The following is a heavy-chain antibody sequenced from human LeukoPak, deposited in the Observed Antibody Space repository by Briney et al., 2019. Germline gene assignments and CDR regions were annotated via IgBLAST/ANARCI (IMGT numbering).Heavy chain of an antibody. CDR2: IYYSGST. Sequence: SETLSLTCTVSGGSISSYYWSWIRQPPGKGLEWIGYIYYSGSTNYNPSLKSRVTISVDTSKNQFSLKLSSVTAADTAVYYCARHPYCGGDCYSEWAYYFDYWGQGTLVTVSS. V-gene: IGHV4-59*08. CDR3: ARHPYCGGDCYSEWAYYFDY. CDR1: GGSISSYY. J-gene: IGHJ4*02. D-gene: IGHD2-21*02.